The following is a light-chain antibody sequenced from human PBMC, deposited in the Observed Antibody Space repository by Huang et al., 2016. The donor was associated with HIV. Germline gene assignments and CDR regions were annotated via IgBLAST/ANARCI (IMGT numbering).Light chain of an antibody. CDR1: QSVSRY. Sequence: EIVLTQSPATLSLSPGERATLSCRASQSVSRYLAWYQQRLGQAPRLLIYEAPNSATGIPARFSGSGSGTEFTLTISSLEPEDFAVYYCQLRGNWPPTFGGGTKVEIK. CDR3: QLRGNWPPT. CDR2: EAP. J-gene: IGKJ4*01. V-gene: IGKV3-11*01.